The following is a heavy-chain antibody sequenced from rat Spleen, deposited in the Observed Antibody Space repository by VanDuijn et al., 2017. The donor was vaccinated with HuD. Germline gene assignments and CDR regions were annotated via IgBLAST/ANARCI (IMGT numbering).Heavy chain of an antibody. J-gene: IGHJ2*01. CDR3: AVSGYGY. D-gene: IGHD4-3*01. CDR2: IDPDGGRT. V-gene: IGHV5-58*01. CDR1: GFTFSRYW. Sequence: EVQLVESGGGLMQPGRSLKLSCAASGFTFSRYWMYWVRQAPGKGLEWVSSIDPDGGRTYYPDSVKGRFTISRDNAESTIYLQMNSLGSEDTATYYCAVSGYGYWGQGVMVTVSS.